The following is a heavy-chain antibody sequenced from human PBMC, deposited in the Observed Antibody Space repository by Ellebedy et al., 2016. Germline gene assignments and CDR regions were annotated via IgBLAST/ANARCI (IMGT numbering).Heavy chain of an antibody. CDR3: RQGHYADY. D-gene: IGHD2-2*01. V-gene: IGHV3-23*01. Sequence: GESLKISCAVSGLPFSTFFMSCVREAPGKRLECVQTISANGNKRDLADSVQGRFTISRDNFRNTLHLQMNNLRGEDTAVYYCRQGHYADYWGQGTLVTVSS. CDR2: ISANGNKR. CDR1: GLPFSTFF. J-gene: IGHJ4*02.